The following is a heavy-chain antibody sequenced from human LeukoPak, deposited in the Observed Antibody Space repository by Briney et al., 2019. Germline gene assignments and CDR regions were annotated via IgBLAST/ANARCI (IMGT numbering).Heavy chain of an antibody. CDR3: ARIQLKILWWSRGAFDI. V-gene: IGHV4-34*01. Sequence: SETLSLTCAVYGGSFSGYYWSWIRQPPGKGLEWIGEINHSGSTNYNPSLKSRVTISVDTSKNQFSLKLSSVTAADTAVYYCARIQLKILWWSRGAFDIWGQGTMVTVSS. D-gene: IGHD2-21*01. CDR2: INHSGST. CDR1: GGSFSGYY. J-gene: IGHJ3*02.